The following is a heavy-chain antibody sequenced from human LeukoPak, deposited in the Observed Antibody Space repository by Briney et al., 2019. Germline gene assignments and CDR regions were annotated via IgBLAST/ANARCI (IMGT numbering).Heavy chain of an antibody. CDR2: INHSGSA. V-gene: IGHV4-34*01. Sequence: SETLSLTCVVYGGSFSGYYWSWIRQPPRKGLEWIGEINHSGSANYNPSLKSRATILLDTSKNQFSLKLSSVTAADTAVYYCARDRLQLQSWGQGTLVTVSS. D-gene: IGHD1-1*01. CDR1: GGSFSGYY. CDR3: ARDRLQLQS. J-gene: IGHJ5*02.